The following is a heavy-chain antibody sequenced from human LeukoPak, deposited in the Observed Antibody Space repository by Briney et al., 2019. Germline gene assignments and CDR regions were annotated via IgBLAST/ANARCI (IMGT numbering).Heavy chain of an antibody. CDR1: GFTFSSYD. J-gene: IGHJ6*02. V-gene: IGHV3-13*01. Sequence: GGSLRLSCAASGFTFSSYDMHWVRQATGKGLEWVSAIGTAGDTYCPGSVKGRFTISRENAKNSLYLQMNSLRAGDTAVYYCARGVPAASNYYYYGMDVWGQGTTVTVSS. CDR2: IGTAGDT. CDR3: ARGVPAASNYYYYGMDV. D-gene: IGHD2-2*01.